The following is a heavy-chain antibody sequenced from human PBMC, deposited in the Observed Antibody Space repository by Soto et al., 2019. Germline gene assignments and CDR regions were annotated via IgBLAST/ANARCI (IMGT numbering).Heavy chain of an antibody. D-gene: IGHD3-10*01. Sequence: GGSLRLSCAGSGFTFSRYALHWVRLAPGKAMEWVAALSRDGSVKYWLDSVRGRFTISRDTSNNTLYLHMNSLRPEDTGVYYCVRSRSGAVADSFDYWGQGTKVTVCS. CDR1: GFTFSRYA. J-gene: IGHJ4*02. CDR3: VRSRSGAVADSFDY. V-gene: IGHV3-30*04. CDR2: LSRDGSVK.